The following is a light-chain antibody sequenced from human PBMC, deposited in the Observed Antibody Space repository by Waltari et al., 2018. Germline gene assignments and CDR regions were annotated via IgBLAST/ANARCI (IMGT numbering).Light chain of an antibody. J-gene: IGLJ3*02. Sequence: QSALTQPPSVSGSPGQSVTISCTATSSDVGNYNRVSWYQQSPGTAPKLMIYDVTKRPSGVPERFSGSKSGNTASLTISGLQAEDEADYYCSSPTTSITWVFGGGTKLTVL. V-gene: IGLV2-18*02. CDR2: DVT. CDR3: SSPTTSITWV. CDR1: SSDVGNYNR.